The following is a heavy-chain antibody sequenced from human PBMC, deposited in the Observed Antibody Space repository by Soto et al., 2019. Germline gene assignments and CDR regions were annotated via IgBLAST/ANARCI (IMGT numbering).Heavy chain of an antibody. CDR2: LHGGGNSA. CDR3: TKDMARVSNSWQFDY. J-gene: IGHJ4*02. D-gene: IGHD3-10*01. Sequence: EVQPLESGGDWVQPGRSLRLSCAASGFTFSGDAMSWVRQAPGQGLEWVSVLHGGGNSAYDADSVKGRFTISRDNSKNTVFLQNSSMKCEYTDVYYGTKDMARVSNSWQFDYCCQGTLVSVSS. CDR1: GFTFSGDA. V-gene: IGHV3-23*01.